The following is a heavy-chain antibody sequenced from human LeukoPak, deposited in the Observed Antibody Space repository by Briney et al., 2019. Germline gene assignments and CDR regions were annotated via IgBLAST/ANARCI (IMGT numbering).Heavy chain of an antibody. CDR3: ARVRGEWELLGYLDY. CDR2: ISYDGSNK. V-gene: IGHV3-30*04. J-gene: IGHJ4*02. CDR1: GFTFSSNA. Sequence: GRSLGLSCAASGFTFSSNAMHWVRQAPGKGLEWVAVISYDGSNKYYADSVKGRFTISRDNSKNTLFLQMNSLRAEDTAVYYCARVRGEWELLGYLDYWGQGTLVTVSS. D-gene: IGHD1-26*01.